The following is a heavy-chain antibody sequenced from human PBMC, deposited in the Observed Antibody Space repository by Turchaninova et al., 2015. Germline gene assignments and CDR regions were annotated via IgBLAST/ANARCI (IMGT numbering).Heavy chain of an antibody. J-gene: IGHJ4*02. V-gene: IGHV3-7*03. CDR2: IKPDGSEV. CDR3: AREAII. CDR1: GFSISRYW. D-gene: IGHD3-10*01. Sequence: EVQLLESGGGLVQPGGSLRLSCEASGFSISRYWMNWVRQAPGKGLEWVANIKPDGSEVYYVDVVRGRFPIPRDNAKNSLFLQMNSLRAGDTAVYYCAREAIIWGQGTLVTVSS.